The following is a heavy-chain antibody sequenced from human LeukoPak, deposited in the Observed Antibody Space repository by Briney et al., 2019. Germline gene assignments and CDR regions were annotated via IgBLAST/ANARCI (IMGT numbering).Heavy chain of an antibody. CDR2: IYTSGST. CDR1: GGSISSHY. CDR3: ALGYCSGGSCYGGFDP. J-gene: IGHJ5*02. V-gene: IGHV4-4*09. D-gene: IGHD2-15*01. Sequence: PSETLSLTCTVSGGSISSHYWSWIRQPPGKGLEWIGYIYTSGSTNYNPSLKSRVTISVDTSKNQFSLKLSSVTAADTAVYYCALGYCSGGSCYGGFDPWGQGTLVTVSS.